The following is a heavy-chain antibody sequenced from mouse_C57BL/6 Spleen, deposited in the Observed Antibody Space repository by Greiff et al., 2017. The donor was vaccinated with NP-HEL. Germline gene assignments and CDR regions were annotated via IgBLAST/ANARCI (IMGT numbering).Heavy chain of an antibody. J-gene: IGHJ3*01. V-gene: IGHV1-81*01. D-gene: IGHD2-3*01. CDR1: GYTFTSYG. CDR3: ARGYDGYYGGAWFAY. Sequence: QVQLQQSGAELARPGASVKLSCKASGYTFTSYGISWVKQRTGQGLEWIGEIYPRSGNTYYNEKFKGKATLTADKSSSTAYMELRSLTSEDSAVYFCARGYDGYYGGAWFAYWGQGTLVTVSA. CDR2: IYPRSGNT.